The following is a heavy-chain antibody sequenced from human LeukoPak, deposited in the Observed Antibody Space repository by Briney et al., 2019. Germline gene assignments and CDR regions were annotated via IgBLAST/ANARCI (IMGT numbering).Heavy chain of an antibody. V-gene: IGHV3-20*04. CDR1: GFTFDDYD. D-gene: IGHD6-13*01. J-gene: IGHJ3*02. CDR3: ATPDSSSWYYPAARDAFDI. Sequence: GGPLRLSCAASGFTFDDYDINWVRQAPGKGLEWVSHINWNGNTIGYADSVKGRFTISRDNAKNSVFLQMNSLRTEDTAVYYCATPDSSSWYYPAARDAFDIWGQGTMVTVSS. CDR2: INWNGNTI.